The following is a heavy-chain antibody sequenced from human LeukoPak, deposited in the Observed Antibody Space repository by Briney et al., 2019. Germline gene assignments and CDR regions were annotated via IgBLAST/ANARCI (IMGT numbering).Heavy chain of an antibody. V-gene: IGHV2-70*01. Sequence: SWIRQPPGKALECLALIDWDDDKYYSTSLKTRLTISKDTSKTQVVLTMTNMDPVDTATYYCARILIVVEGENAFDIWGQGTMVTVSS. CDR3: ARILIVVEGENAFDI. CDR2: IDWDDDK. J-gene: IGHJ3*02. D-gene: IGHD2-15*01.